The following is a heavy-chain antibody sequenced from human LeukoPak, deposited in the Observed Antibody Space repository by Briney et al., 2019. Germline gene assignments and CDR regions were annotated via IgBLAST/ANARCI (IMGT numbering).Heavy chain of an antibody. CDR3: AHRDDRLGLGPYFDY. V-gene: IGHV2-5*02. J-gene: IGHJ4*02. D-gene: IGHD3-16*01. Sequence: SGPTLVKPTQTLTLTCTFSGFSLITSGVGVGWVRQPPGKALEWLALIYWDDDKRYSPSLKSRLTITKDTSKNQVVLTMTNMDPVDTATYYCAHRDDRLGLGPYFDYWGQGTLVTVSS. CDR2: IYWDDDK. CDR1: GFSLITSGVG.